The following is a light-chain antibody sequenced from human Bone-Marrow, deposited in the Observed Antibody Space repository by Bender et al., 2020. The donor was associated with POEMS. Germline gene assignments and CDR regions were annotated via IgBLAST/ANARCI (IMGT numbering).Light chain of an antibody. CDR1: GNDVGGYNF. Sequence: QSTLTQPASVSGSPGQSISISCTGTGNDVGGYNFVSWFRQVPGKAPKLLIYEAVKRPSGISVHFSGSKSGNTASLTISGLRADDEADYYCCSYSGASTWVFGGGTKVTVL. CDR3: CSYSGASTWV. J-gene: IGLJ3*02. CDR2: EAV. V-gene: IGLV2-23*01.